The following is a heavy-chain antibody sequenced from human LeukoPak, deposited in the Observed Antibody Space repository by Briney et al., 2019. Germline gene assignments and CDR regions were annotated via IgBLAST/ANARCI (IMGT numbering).Heavy chain of an antibody. CDR3: AKDQGIQLGIDY. Sequence: PGGSLRLSCAASGFTFSSNAMHWVRQAPGKGLEWVAIISYDGSDKYYADSVRSRFTISRDNSKNTLDLQMNSLRAEDTAVYYCAKDQGIQLGIDYWGQGSLVTVSS. J-gene: IGHJ4*02. CDR1: GFTFSSNA. CDR2: ISYDGSDK. V-gene: IGHV3-30*18. D-gene: IGHD5-18*01.